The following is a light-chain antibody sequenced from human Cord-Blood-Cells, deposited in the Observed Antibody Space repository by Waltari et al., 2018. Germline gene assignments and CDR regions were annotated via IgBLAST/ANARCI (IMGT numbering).Light chain of an antibody. J-gene: IGLJ1*01. CDR3: CSYAGSYTYV. CDR2: DVS. CDR1: RSDVGGYNY. Sequence: QSALTQPRSVSGSPGQSVTISCTRTRSDVGGYNYVSCYQQHPGKAPKLMIYDVSKRPSGVPDRFSGSKSGNTASLTISGLQAEDEADYYCCSYAGSYTYVFGTGTKVTVL. V-gene: IGLV2-11*02.